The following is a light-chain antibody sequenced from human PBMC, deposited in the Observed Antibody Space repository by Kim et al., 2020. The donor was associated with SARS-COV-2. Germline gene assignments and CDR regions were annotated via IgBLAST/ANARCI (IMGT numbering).Light chain of an antibody. CDR2: QDT. J-gene: IGLJ3*02. Sequence: SYELTQPPSVSVSPGQTASIACSGDKLGDQYASWYQQKPGHSPVLVIYQDTKRPSGIPERFSGSNSGNTATLTIRGTQAMDEADYYCQASDSTTLVFGGGTQLTDL. CDR1: KLGDQY. V-gene: IGLV3-1*01. CDR3: QASDSTTLV.